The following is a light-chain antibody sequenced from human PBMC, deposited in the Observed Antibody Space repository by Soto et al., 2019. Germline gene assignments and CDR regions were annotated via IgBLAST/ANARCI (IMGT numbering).Light chain of an antibody. J-gene: IGKJ4*01. CDR2: KAS. CDR1: QSISSW. Sequence: DIQMTQSPSTLSASVGDRVTITCRASQSISSWLAWYQHKPGKAPNLLIYKASSLESGVPSRFSGSGSGTEFTLTASSLQPDHLATYYCQQYDSYPLTFGGRTKVEIK. V-gene: IGKV1-5*03. CDR3: QQYDSYPLT.